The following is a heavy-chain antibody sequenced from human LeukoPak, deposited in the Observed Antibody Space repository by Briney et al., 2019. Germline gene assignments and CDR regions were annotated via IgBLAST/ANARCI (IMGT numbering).Heavy chain of an antibody. V-gene: IGHV1-8*01. CDR2: SGNT. Sequence: SGNTAYAQKFQGRVTMTRNTSISTAYMELSSLRSEDTAVYYCARLMISSSWYYYYYGMDVWGQGTTVTVSS. D-gene: IGHD6-13*01. CDR3: ARLMISSSWYYYYYGMDV. J-gene: IGHJ6*02.